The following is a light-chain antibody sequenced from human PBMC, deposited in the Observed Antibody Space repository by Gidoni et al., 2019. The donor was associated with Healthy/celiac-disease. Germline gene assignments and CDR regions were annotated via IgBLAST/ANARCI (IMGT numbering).Light chain of an antibody. J-gene: IGKJ5*01. V-gene: IGKV3-20*01. CDR2: DAS. CDR1: QSVSSSY. CDR3: QQYGSSPPIT. Sequence: DIVFTLSPRTLSWSPGERATLSCRASQSVSSSYLAWYQQKPGQAPRPLIYDASSRATGIPDKFSGSGSGTDFTLTISRLEPEDFAVYYCQQYGSSPPITFGQGTRLEIK.